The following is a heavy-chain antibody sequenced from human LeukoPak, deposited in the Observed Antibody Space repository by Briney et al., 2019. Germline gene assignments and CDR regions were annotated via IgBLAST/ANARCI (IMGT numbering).Heavy chain of an antibody. CDR1: GFTFSSYA. J-gene: IGHJ4*02. Sequence: GGSLRLSCAASGFTFSSYAMHWVRQAPGKGLEWVAVISYDGSNKYYADSVKGRFTTSRDNSKNTLYLQMNSLRAGDTAAYYCAKERGYNWGYFDYWGQGTLVTVSS. V-gene: IGHV3-30-3*01. CDR2: ISYDGSNK. CDR3: AKERGYNWGYFDY. D-gene: IGHD1-1*01.